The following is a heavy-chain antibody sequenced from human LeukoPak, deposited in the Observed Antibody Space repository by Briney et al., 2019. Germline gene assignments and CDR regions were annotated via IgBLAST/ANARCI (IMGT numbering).Heavy chain of an antibody. D-gene: IGHD3-22*01. CDR3: ARVSYYDSSGNRGAFDY. V-gene: IGHV4-34*01. CDR1: GGFFSGYY. J-gene: IGHJ4*02. Sequence: PSETLSLTCAVYGGFFSGYYWSWIRQPPGKGLEWIGEINHSGSTNYNPSLKSRVTISVDTSKNQFSLKLSSVTAADTAVYYCARVSYYDSSGNRGAFDYWGQGTLVTVSS. CDR2: INHSGST.